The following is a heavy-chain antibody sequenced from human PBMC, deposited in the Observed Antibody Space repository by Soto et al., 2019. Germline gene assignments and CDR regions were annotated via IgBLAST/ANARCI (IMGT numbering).Heavy chain of an antibody. CDR1: GGTFTSYA. V-gene: IGHV1-69*01. CDR2: IIPGFDTT. J-gene: IGHJ6*02. Sequence: QVHLVQSGAEVRKPGSSVKVSCTTSGGTFTSYAVSWVRQVPGQGLQWMGGIIPGFDTTFYAQKCQGRVTITADESTNSAYMELRGLRSEDTAVYYCARDQGLFVHTGMVIDYYGMDVWGPGTTVTVSS. D-gene: IGHD5-18*01. CDR3: ARDQGLFVHTGMVIDYYGMDV.